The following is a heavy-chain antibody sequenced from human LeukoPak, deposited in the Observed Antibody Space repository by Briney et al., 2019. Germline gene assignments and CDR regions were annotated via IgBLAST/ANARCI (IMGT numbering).Heavy chain of an antibody. CDR2: VSYTGRT. D-gene: IGHD3-22*01. CDR3: ARLLDNDTSGDPDTFDV. CDR1: GGSLSGHY. Sequence: KPLETLSLTCTVSGGSLSGHYWSWIRQPPGKRLEWIGYVSYTGRTKYNPSLQSRVTISIDTSKSQFSLKLTSVTSADTAVYSCARLLDNDTSGDPDTFDVWGQGTTVIVPS. V-gene: IGHV4-59*11. J-gene: IGHJ3*01.